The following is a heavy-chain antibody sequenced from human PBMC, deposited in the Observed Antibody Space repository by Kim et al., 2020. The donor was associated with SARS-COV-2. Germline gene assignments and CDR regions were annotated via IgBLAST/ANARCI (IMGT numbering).Heavy chain of an antibody. D-gene: IGHD5-18*01. CDR2: ISYDGSNK. J-gene: IGHJ4*02. Sequence: GGSLRLSCAASGFTFSSYGMHWVRQAPGKGLEWVAVISYDGSNKYYADSVKGRFTISRDNSKNTLYLQMNSLRAEDTAVYYCAAGGIQLWLPLGYWGQGTLVTVSS. V-gene: IGHV3-30*03. CDR3: AAGGIQLWLPLGY. CDR1: GFTFSSYG.